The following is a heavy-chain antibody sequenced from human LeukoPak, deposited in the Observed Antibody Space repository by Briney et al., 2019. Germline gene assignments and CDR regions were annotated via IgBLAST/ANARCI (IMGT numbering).Heavy chain of an antibody. V-gene: IGHV3-30-3*01. CDR3: APDHGGF. Sequence: GGSLRLSCAASGFTFSSYAMHWVRQAPGKGLEWVAVISYDGSNKYYADSVKGRFTISRDNSKNTLYLQMNSLRAEDTAVYYCAPDHGGFWGQGTLVTVSS. D-gene: IGHD3-16*01. J-gene: IGHJ4*02. CDR1: GFTFSSYA. CDR2: ISYDGSNK.